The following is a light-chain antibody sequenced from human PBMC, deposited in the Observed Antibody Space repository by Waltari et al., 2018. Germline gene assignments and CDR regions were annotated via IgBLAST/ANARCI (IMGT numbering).Light chain of an antibody. CDR1: QSVSSSY. CDR3: QQYGSSPLT. CDR2: GAS. V-gene: IGKV3-20*01. J-gene: IGKJ4*01. Sequence: EIVLTQSPGTLSLSPGERATLSCRARQSVSSSYLAWYQQKPGQAPRRLIYGASSRATGIPDRFSGSGSGTDFTLTISRLEPEDFAVYYCQQYGSSPLTFGGGTKVEIK.